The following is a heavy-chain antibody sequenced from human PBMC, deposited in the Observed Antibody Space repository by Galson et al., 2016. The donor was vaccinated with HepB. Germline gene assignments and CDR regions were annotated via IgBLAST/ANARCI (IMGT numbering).Heavy chain of an antibody. V-gene: IGHV4-61*01. CDR3: ARGSGTFGHDY. D-gene: IGHD3-10*01. Sequence: SETLSLTCTVSGGSVSNGTYYWSWIRQPPGKGLEWIGYIYSSGSTNSNPSLKSRVIISVDTSKNQFYLKLNSMTAADTAVYYCARGSGTFGHDYWGQGTLVTVSS. CDR2: IYSSGST. CDR1: GGSVSNGTYY. J-gene: IGHJ4*02.